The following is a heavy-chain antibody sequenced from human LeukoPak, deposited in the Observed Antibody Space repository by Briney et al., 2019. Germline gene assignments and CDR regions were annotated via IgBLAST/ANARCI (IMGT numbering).Heavy chain of an antibody. CDR1: GFTFTSYA. J-gene: IGHJ3*02. CDR2: IMVSGVST. CDR3: AKKEAHCSGGSCLVFDAFDI. V-gene: IGHV3-23*01. D-gene: IGHD2-15*01. Sequence: GGSRRLSCAASGFTFTSYAMSWFRKAPGKGLRWFSPIMVSGVSTYYADSVKGRFTISRDNSKNTLYLQMNSLRAEDTAVYYCAKKEAHCSGGSCLVFDAFDIWGQGTMVTVSS.